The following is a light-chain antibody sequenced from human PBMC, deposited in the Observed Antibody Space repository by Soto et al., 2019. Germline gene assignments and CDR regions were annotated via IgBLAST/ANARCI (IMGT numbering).Light chain of an antibody. J-gene: IGLJ1*01. CDR3: NSYRASSSTHYV. CDR1: SSDIGGYNY. V-gene: IGLV2-14*03. Sequence: QSVLTQPASLSGSPGQSITISCTGTSSDIGGYNYVSWYQQHPGKAPKLMIYDVSNRPSGVSNRFSGSKSGNTASLTISGLPAEDEADYYCNSYRASSSTHYVFGTGTKLTVL. CDR2: DVS.